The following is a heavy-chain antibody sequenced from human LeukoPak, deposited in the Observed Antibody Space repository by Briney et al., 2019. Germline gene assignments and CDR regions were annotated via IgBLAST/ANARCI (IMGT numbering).Heavy chain of an antibody. D-gene: IGHD6-13*01. CDR3: ARGTIAAAGYYYFDY. CDR1: GFTFSSYW. Sequence: GGSLRLSCAASGFTFSSYWMSWVRQAPGKGLEWVANIKQDGSEKYHVDSVKGRFTISRGNAKNSLCLQMNSLRAEDTAVYYCARGTIAAAGYYYFDYWGQGTQVTVSS. CDR2: IKQDGSEK. V-gene: IGHV3-7*04. J-gene: IGHJ4*02.